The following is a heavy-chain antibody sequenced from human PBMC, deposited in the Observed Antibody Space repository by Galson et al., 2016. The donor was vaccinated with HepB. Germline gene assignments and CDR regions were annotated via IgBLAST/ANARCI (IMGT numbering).Heavy chain of an antibody. CDR3: STDTRQNMINDY. D-gene: IGHD2/OR15-2a*01. CDR2: IKSKTDGGTA. J-gene: IGHJ4*02. V-gene: IGHV3-15*01. Sequence: LRLSCAASGFTFSNAWMNWVRQAPGKGLEWVGRIKSKTDGGTADYAAPVQGRFTISRDDSKNTVYLQLNSLKTEDTAIYYCSTDTRQNMINDYWGQGTLVTVSS. CDR1: GFTFSNAW.